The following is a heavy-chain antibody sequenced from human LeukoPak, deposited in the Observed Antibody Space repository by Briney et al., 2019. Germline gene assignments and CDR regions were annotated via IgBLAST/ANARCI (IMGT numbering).Heavy chain of an antibody. V-gene: IGHV3-49*04. CDR2: IRSTVYGGTP. J-gene: IGHJ4*02. Sequence: GGTLRLSCTASGFTFGDYAMTWVRQAPGKGLEWVGFIRSTVYGGTPEYAASVKGRFTISRDDSKGIAYLQMNSLKTEDTAVYYCTRDQTPYYWGQGTLVTVSS. CDR1: GFTFGDYA. CDR3: TRDQTPYY.